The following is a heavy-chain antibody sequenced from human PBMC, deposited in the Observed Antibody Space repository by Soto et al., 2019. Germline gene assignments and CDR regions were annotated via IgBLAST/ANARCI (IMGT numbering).Heavy chain of an antibody. J-gene: IGHJ6*02. D-gene: IGHD2-15*01. CDR2: IYYSGST. CDR3: ARVQTATPYYYYGMDV. V-gene: IGHV4-31*03. Sequence: TLSLTCTVSGGSISSGGYYWSWIRQHPGKGLEWIGYIYYSGSTYYNPSLKSRVTISVDTSKNQFSLKLSSVTAADTAVYYCARVQTATPYYYYGMDVWGQGTTVTVSS. CDR1: GGSISSGGYY.